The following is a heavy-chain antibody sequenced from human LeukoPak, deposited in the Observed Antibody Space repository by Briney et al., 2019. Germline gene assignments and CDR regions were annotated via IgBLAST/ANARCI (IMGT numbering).Heavy chain of an antibody. J-gene: IGHJ4*02. V-gene: IGHV1-8*03. CDR2: MNPNSGNT. D-gene: IGHD3-22*01. CDR1: GYTFTSYD. CDR3: ARAQYYYDSSGYYSDY. Sequence: ASVKVSCKASGYTFTSYDINWVRQATGQGLEWMGWMNPNSGNTGYAQKFQGRVTITRNTSISTAYMELSSLRSEDTAVYYCARAQYYYDSSGYYSDYWGQGTLVTVSS.